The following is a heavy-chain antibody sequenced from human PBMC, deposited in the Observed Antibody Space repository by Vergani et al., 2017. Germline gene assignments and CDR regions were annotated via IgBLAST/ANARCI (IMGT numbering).Heavy chain of an antibody. D-gene: IGHD2-2*01. CDR3: AKDWNIVVVPAVTRNAFDI. Sequence: EVQLLESGGGLVQPGGSLRLSCAASGFTFSSYAMSWVRQAPGKGLEWVSAISGSGGRTYYADSVKGRFTISRDNSKNTLYLQMNSLRAEDTAVYYCAKDWNIVVVPAVTRNAFDIWGQGTMVTVSS. V-gene: IGHV3-23*01. J-gene: IGHJ3*02. CDR2: ISGSGGRT. CDR1: GFTFSSYA.